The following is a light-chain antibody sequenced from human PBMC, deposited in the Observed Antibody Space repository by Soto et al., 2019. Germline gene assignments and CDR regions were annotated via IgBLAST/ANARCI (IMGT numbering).Light chain of an antibody. Sequence: DLQMTQSPSTLSASVGDRVTITCRASQSISSWLAWYQQKPGKAPKLLIYKASSLESGVPSRFSGSGSGTEFTLTISSLQPDDFAPYYCQQYNSYSYTFGQGTKLEIK. CDR3: QQYNSYSYT. CDR1: QSISSW. CDR2: KAS. J-gene: IGKJ2*01. V-gene: IGKV1-5*03.